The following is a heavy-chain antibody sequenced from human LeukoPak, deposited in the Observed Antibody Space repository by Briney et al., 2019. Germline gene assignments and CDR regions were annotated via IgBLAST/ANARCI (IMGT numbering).Heavy chain of an antibody. Sequence: GGSLRLSCAASGFTFSSYGMHWVRQAPGKGLEWVAVISYDGSNKYYADSVKGRFTISRDNSKNTLYLQMNSLRAEDTAVYYCAKSMVRGIIILDFDYWGQGTLVTVSS. CDR2: ISYDGSNK. V-gene: IGHV3-30*18. D-gene: IGHD3-10*01. CDR1: GFTFSSYG. J-gene: IGHJ4*02. CDR3: AKSMVRGIIILDFDY.